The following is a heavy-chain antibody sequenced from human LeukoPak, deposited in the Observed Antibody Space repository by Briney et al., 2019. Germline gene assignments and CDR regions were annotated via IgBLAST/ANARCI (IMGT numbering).Heavy chain of an antibody. D-gene: IGHD2-2*01. Sequence: GGSLRLSCAASGFTFSNYWMSWVRQAPGKGLEWVANIKQDGSEIYYVDSVKGRFTISRDNAKNSVYLQMNSLRAEDTAVYYCARVPAAILGSYYYYMDVWGKGTTVTISS. CDR2: IKQDGSEI. V-gene: IGHV3-7*03. CDR1: GFTFSNYW. CDR3: ARVPAAILGSYYYYMDV. J-gene: IGHJ6*03.